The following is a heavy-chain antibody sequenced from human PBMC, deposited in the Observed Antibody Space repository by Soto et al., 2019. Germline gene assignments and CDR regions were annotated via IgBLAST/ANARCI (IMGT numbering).Heavy chain of an antibody. D-gene: IGHD2-21*02. Sequence: PEETLSLTCTVSGGSISSYYWSWIRQPPGKGLEWIGYIYYSGSTNYNPSLKSRLTISVDTSKNQFSLKLSSATAADTAVYYCARHEATAIRSFDYWGQGTLVTVSS. CDR2: IYYSGST. CDR3: ARHEATAIRSFDY. CDR1: GGSISSYY. J-gene: IGHJ4*02. V-gene: IGHV4-59*08.